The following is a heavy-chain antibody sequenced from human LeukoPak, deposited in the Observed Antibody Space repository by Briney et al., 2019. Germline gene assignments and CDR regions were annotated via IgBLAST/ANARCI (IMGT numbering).Heavy chain of an antibody. J-gene: IGHJ4*02. CDR2: IKQDGSER. Sequence: PGGSLRLSCAASGFTFSSYWMSWVRQAPGKGLEWVANIKQDGSERNYVDSVKGRFTISRDNAKNSLYLQMNSLRAEDTAVYYCARDPASWTYYDSSGYYDYWGQGTLVTVSS. V-gene: IGHV3-7*01. D-gene: IGHD3-22*01. CDR3: ARDPASWTYYDSSGYYDY. CDR1: GFTFSSYW.